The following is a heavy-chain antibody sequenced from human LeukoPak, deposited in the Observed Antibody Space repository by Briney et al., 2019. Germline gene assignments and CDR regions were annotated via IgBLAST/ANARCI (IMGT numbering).Heavy chain of an antibody. J-gene: IGHJ4*02. CDR3: AKDGDFNAYSELVRYYFDY. CDR1: GFTFNDYV. Sequence: GGSLRLSCVVSGFTFNDYVVHWVRQAPGKGLEWVAVTSYDGSNKYYADSVKGRFTISRDYSKNTLYLQMNSLRAEDTAIYYCAKDGDFNAYSELVRYYFDYWGQGTLVTVSS. V-gene: IGHV3-30*18. CDR2: TSYDGSNK. D-gene: IGHD2-21*01.